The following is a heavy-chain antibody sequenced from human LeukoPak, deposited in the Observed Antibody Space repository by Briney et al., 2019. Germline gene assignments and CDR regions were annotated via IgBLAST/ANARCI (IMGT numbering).Heavy chain of an antibody. Sequence: GGSLRLSCAASGFTFSNYGMHWVRQAPGKGLEWVALISYDGSNKYFTDSVKGRFTISRDDSKNTLYLQMHSLRAEDTAVYYCAKDNVAAAGRYFDYWGQRTLVTVSS. J-gene: IGHJ4*02. CDR1: GFTFSNYG. V-gene: IGHV3-30*18. D-gene: IGHD6-13*01. CDR2: ISYDGSNK. CDR3: AKDNVAAAGRYFDY.